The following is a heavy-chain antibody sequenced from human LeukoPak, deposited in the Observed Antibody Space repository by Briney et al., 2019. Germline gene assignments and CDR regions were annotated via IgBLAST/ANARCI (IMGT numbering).Heavy chain of an antibody. V-gene: IGHV4-34*01. CDR3: ARGATGYGDYANASDY. CDR1: GGSFSGYY. D-gene: IGHD4-17*01. CDR2: INHSGST. Sequence: SETLSLTCAVYGGSFSGYYWSWIRQPPGKGLEWIGEINHSGSTNYNPSLKSRVTISVDTSKNQFSLKLSSVTAADTAVYYCARGATGYGDYANASDYWGQGTLVTVSS. J-gene: IGHJ4*02.